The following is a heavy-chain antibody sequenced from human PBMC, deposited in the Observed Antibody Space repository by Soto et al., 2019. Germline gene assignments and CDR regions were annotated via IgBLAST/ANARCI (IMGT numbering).Heavy chain of an antibody. CDR3: ARYPNSLNTWFDP. D-gene: IGHD3-9*01. CDR1: GGTFSNYA. CDR2: ITPIFDTT. Sequence: QIHLVQSGAEVKKPGSSVNISCKASGGTFSNYAISWVRQAPGQGLEWMGGITPIFDTTNYAQKFQGRLTITADTSTSTAYMELSGLRSDDTAIYYCARYPNSLNTWFDPWGQGTQVTVSS. V-gene: IGHV1-69*06. J-gene: IGHJ5*02.